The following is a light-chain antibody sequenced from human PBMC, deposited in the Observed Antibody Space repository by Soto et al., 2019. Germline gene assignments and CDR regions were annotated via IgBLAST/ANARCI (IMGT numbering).Light chain of an antibody. CDR1: QDINNW. CDR3: QQTNSFPLT. V-gene: IGKV1-12*01. CDR2: AAS. J-gene: IGKJ2*01. Sequence: DIQMTQSPSSVSASVGDRVTITCRASQDINNWLAWYQQKPGRAPKFLIYAASSLQRRVPSRFSGSGSVTDFTRTISSLQPEDFAIYYCQQTNSFPLTFGQGTKLEIK.